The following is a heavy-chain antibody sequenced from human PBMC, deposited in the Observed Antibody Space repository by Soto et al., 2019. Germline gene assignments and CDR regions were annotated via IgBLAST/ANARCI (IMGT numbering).Heavy chain of an antibody. J-gene: IGHJ4*02. CDR2: IYFSGTT. Sequence: QLQLQESGPGLVKPSETLSLTCNVSGVSISDTSYCWGWIRQPPGKGLEWIGTIYFSGTTFYNPSLKSRLTISVDTSKNQFSLRLRSVTAADTAVYYCARHGSYWGQGTLVAVSS. CDR3: ARHGSY. CDR1: GVSISDTSYC. V-gene: IGHV4-39*01.